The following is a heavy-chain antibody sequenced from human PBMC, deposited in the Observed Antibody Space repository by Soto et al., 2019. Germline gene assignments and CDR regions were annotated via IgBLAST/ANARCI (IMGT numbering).Heavy chain of an antibody. Sequence: QVQLVESGGGVVQPGRSLRLSCAASGFTFSSYGMHWVRQAPGKGLEWVAVIWYDGSNKYYADSVKGRFTISRDNSNHTLYLQMNSLSSEDTAVYYCARSMAVSAYDAFDIWGQGTMVTVSS. D-gene: IGHD2-8*02. CDR3: ARSMAVSAYDAFDI. J-gene: IGHJ3*02. V-gene: IGHV3-33*01. CDR1: GFTFSSYG. CDR2: IWYDGSNK.